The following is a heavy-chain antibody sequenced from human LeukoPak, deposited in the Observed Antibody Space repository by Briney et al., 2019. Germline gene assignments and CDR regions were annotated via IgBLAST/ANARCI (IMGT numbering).Heavy chain of an antibody. J-gene: IGHJ4*02. D-gene: IGHD6-13*01. CDR2: INHSGST. CDR3: ARGSPGYSRY. Sequence: RTSETPSLTCTVSGGSISSSSYYWSWIRQPPGKGLEWIGEINHSGSTNYNPSLKSRVTISVDTSKNQFSLKLSSVTAADTAVYYCARGSPGYSRYWGQGTLVTVSS. CDR1: GGSISSSSYY. V-gene: IGHV4-39*07.